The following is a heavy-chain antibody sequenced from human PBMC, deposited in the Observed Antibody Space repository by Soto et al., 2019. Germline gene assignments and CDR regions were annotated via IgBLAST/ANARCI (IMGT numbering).Heavy chain of an antibody. CDR2: ILPIFATV. D-gene: IGHD2-15*01. CDR3: ARAAGGSGGPKYYYYDMDV. Sequence: QVQLVQSGAEVKKPGSSVKVSCKASGGTFSSYALTWVRQAPGQGLEWMGGILPIFATVHYAQKFQDRVTITADESTSTVYKELSSLRSEDTAVYYCARAAGGSGGPKYYYYDMDVWGQGTTVTVSS. V-gene: IGHV1-69*01. CDR1: GGTFSSYA. J-gene: IGHJ6*02.